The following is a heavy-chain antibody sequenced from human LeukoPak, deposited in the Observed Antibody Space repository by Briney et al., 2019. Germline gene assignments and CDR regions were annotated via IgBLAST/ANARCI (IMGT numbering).Heavy chain of an antibody. J-gene: IGHJ4*02. D-gene: IGHD6-13*01. CDR2: ISSSGSTI. V-gene: IGHV3-48*03. CDR1: GFTFSSYE. Sequence: GGSLRLSCAASGFTFSSYEMNWVRQAPGKGLEWVSYISSSGSTIYYADSVKGRFTISRDNAKNSLYLQVNSLRAEDTAVYYCARDESSPRAHFDYWGQGTLVTVSS. CDR3: ARDESSPRAHFDY.